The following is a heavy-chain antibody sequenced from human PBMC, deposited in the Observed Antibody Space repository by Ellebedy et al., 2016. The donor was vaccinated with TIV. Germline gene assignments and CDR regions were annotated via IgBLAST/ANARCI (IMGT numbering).Heavy chain of an antibody. CDR3: VRDRATYYDGTGPIFNY. CDR2: VNPDGSYT. V-gene: IGHV3-74*03. Sequence: GESLKISCAASGFTFSSYWMHSVRQAPGKGLVWVSRVNPDGSYTTYADSVKGRFTISIDNAKNTLYLQMNDLRAEDTAVYYCVRDRATYYDGTGPIFNYWGQGTPVTVSS. D-gene: IGHD3-22*01. CDR1: GFTFSSYW. J-gene: IGHJ4*02.